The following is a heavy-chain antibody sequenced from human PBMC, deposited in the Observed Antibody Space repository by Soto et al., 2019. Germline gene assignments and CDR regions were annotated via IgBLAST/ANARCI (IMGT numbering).Heavy chain of an antibody. J-gene: IGHJ6*03. CDR3: ARGRGGYFDGLPRPPYYFYYLDV. CDR1: GYTFTSYD. D-gene: IGHD3-9*01. CDR2: MNPNSGNT. Sequence: ASVKVSCKASGYTFTSYDINWVRQATGQGLEWMGWMNPNSGNTGYAQKFQGRVTMTRNTSISTAYMELSSLRSEDTAVYYCARGRGGYFDGLPRPPYYFYYLDVWGKGTTVTVP. V-gene: IGHV1-8*01.